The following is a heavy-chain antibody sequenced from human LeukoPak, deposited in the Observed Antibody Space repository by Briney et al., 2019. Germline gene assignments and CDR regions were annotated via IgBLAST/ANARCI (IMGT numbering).Heavy chain of an antibody. D-gene: IGHD2-8*01. CDR3: AREEGPYCTNGVCHNWFDP. V-gene: IGHV1-69*13. Sequence: GASVKVSCKASGYTFTSYAISWVRQAPGQGLEWMGGIIPIFGTANYAQKFQGRVTITADESTSTAYMELSSLRSEDTAVYYCAREEGPYCTNGVCHNWFDPWGQGTLVTVSS. CDR1: GYTFTSYA. J-gene: IGHJ5*02. CDR2: IIPIFGTA.